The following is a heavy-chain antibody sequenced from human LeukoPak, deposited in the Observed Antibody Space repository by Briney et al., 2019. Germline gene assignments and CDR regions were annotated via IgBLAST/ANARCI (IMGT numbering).Heavy chain of an antibody. CDR1: GFTFSSYS. CDR2: ISSSSSYI. V-gene: IGHV3-21*01. Sequence: GGSLRLSCAASGFTFSSYSMNWVRQAPGKGLEWVSSISSSSSYIYYADSVKGRFTISRDNSKNTLYLQMNSLRAEDTAVYYCARAQYYYYMDVWGKGTTVTISS. CDR3: ARAQYYYYMDV. J-gene: IGHJ6*03.